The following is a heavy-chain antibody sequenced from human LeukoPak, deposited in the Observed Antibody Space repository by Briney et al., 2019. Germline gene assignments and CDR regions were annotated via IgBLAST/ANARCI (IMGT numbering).Heavy chain of an antibody. CDR2: ISSSSSYI. J-gene: IGHJ4*02. D-gene: IGHD5-24*01. Sequence: GGSLRLSCAASGFTFSSYAMSWVRQAPGKGLEWVSSISSSSSYIYYADSVKGRFTISRDNAKNSLYLQMNSLRAEDTAVYYCARDSDGPPDYWGQGTLVTVSS. CDR1: GFTFSSYA. CDR3: ARDSDGPPDY. V-gene: IGHV3-21*01.